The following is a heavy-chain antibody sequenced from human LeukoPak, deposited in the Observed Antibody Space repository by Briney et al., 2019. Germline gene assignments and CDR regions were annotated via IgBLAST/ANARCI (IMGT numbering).Heavy chain of an antibody. CDR1: GFTFSSYG. CDR2: IRYDGSNK. CDR3: AKDLFEDLSVGAALPNRFDP. D-gene: IGHD1-26*01. J-gene: IGHJ5*02. Sequence: GGSLRLSCAASGFTFSSYGMHWVRQAPGKGLEWVAFIRYDGSNKYYADSVKGRFTISRDNSKNALYLQMNSLRAEDTAVYYCAKDLFEDLSVGAALPNRFDPWGQGTLVTVSS. V-gene: IGHV3-30*02.